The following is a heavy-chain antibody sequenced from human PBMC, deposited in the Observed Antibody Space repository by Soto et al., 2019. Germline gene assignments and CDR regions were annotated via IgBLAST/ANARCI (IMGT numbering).Heavy chain of an antibody. V-gene: IGHV3-11*01. CDR2: ISSSGSTI. D-gene: IGHD6-19*01. Sequence: QVQLVESEGGLVKPGGSLRLSCAASGFTFSDYYMSCIRQAPGKGLEWVSYISSSGSTIYYADSVKGRFTISRDNAKNSLYLQMNSLRAEDTAVYYRAESSGHYADAFDIWGQGTMVTVSS. CDR1: GFTFSDYY. CDR3: AESSGHYADAFDI. J-gene: IGHJ3*02.